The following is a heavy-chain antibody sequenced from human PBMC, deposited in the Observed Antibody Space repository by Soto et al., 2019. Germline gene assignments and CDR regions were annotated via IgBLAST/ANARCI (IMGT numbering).Heavy chain of an antibody. Sequence: PGGSLRLSCAASGFTVSRTYMTWVRQAPGKGLEWVSVIYSAGNTYYADSVKGRFTISSDNSRNTVYLQMNSLRAEDADIYYCARDSRDVGDNYGLDHWGQGSLVTVSS. V-gene: IGHV3-53*01. CDR3: ARDSRDVGDNYGLDH. D-gene: IGHD3-16*01. CDR2: IYSAGNT. J-gene: IGHJ4*02. CDR1: GFTVSRTY.